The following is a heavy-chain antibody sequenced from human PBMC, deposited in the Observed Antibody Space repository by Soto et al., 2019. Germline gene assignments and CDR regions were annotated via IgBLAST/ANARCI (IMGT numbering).Heavy chain of an antibody. CDR2: ISGSGDST. Sequence: GGSLRLSCAASGFALSTYAMTWVRRAPGKALEWVSTISGSGDSTYYADSVRGRFTISRDNSMNMLSLQMNSLRAEDTAIYYCATYGGRYRSGGSCSDNWGQGTQVTVSS. J-gene: IGHJ4*02. D-gene: IGHD2-15*01. CDR3: ATYGGRYRSGGSCSDN. V-gene: IGHV3-23*01. CDR1: GFALSTYA.